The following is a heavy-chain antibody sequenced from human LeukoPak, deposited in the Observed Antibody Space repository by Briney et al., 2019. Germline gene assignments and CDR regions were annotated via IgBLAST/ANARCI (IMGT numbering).Heavy chain of an antibody. D-gene: IGHD2-2*01. Sequence: GGSLRLSCAASGFTVSSNYMSWVRQAPGKGLEWVSVIYSGGSTYYADSVKGRFTISRDNSKNTLYLQMNSLRAEDTAVYYCARDPFNDYCSSTSCYLDYWGQGTLVTVSS. V-gene: IGHV3-66*02. CDR2: IYSGGST. J-gene: IGHJ4*02. CDR3: ARDPFNDYCSSTSCYLDY. CDR1: GFTVSSNY.